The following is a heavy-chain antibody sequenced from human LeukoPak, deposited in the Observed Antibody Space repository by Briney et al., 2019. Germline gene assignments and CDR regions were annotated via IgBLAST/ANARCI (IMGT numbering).Heavy chain of an antibody. CDR3: ARDRQDTAMVTLFDY. Sequence: QPGGSLRLSCAASGFTFSSYAMHWVRQAPGKGLEWVAVISYDGSNKYYADSVKGRFTISRDNSKNTLYLQMNSLRAEDTAVYYCARDRQDTAMVTLFDYWGQGTLVTVSS. V-gene: IGHV3-30-3*01. J-gene: IGHJ4*02. D-gene: IGHD5-18*01. CDR1: GFTFSSYA. CDR2: ISYDGSNK.